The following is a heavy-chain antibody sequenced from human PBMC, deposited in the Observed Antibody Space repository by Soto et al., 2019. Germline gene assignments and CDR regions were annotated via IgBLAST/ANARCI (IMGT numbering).Heavy chain of an antibody. CDR1: GDSVSSKSAA. CDR3: ARGHAGTMDV. Sequence: SQTLSLTCAISGDSVSSKSAAWNWIRQSPSRGLEWLGRTYYRSKWNNNYAVSAKSRITINPDTSKNQFSLQVNSVTPEDTAVYFCARGHAGTMDVWGQGTTVTVSS. V-gene: IGHV6-1*01. CDR2: TYYRSKWNN. D-gene: IGHD1-1*01. J-gene: IGHJ6*02.